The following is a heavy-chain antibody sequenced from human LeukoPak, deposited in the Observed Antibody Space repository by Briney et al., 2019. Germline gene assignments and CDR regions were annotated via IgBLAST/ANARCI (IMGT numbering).Heavy chain of an antibody. CDR3: ARAAYCGGDCYSDYFDY. J-gene: IGHJ4*02. D-gene: IGHD2-21*02. CDR1: GGTFSTYA. Sequence: SVKVSCKASGGTFSTYAISWVRQAPGQGLEWMGGLIPIFDTANYAQKFQGRVTITADESTSTAYMELSSLRSEDTAVYYCARAAYCGGDCYSDYFDYWGQGTLVTVSS. CDR2: LIPIFDTA. V-gene: IGHV1-69*13.